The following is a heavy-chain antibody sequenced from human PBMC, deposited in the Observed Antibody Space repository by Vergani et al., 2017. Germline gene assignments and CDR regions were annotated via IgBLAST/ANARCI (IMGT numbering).Heavy chain of an antibody. D-gene: IGHD3-16*01. CDR2: ISAYNGNT. CDR3: ARSRGAATLGYYYYHMDI. J-gene: IGHJ6*03. Sequence: QVQLVQSGAEVKKPGASVKVSCKASGYTFTSYGISWVRQALGQGLEWMGWISAYNGNTNYAQKLQGRVTMTTDTSTSTAYMELRSLRSDDTAVYYCARSRGAATLGYYYYHMDIWGKGTTVTVSS. CDR1: GYTFTSYG. V-gene: IGHV1-18*04.